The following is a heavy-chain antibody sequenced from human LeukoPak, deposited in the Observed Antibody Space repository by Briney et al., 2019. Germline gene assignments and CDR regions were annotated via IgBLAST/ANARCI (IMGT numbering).Heavy chain of an antibody. CDR1: GFTFSSYA. D-gene: IGHD3-10*01. CDR3: ARGCGSGYYFDY. V-gene: IGHV3-23*01. Sequence: GGSLRLSCAASGFTFSSYAMSWVRQAPGKGLEWVSAISGGGGSTYYADSVKGRFTISRDNSKNTLYLQMNSQRAEDTAVYYCARGCGSGYYFDYWGQGTLVTVSS. J-gene: IGHJ4*02. CDR2: ISGGGGST.